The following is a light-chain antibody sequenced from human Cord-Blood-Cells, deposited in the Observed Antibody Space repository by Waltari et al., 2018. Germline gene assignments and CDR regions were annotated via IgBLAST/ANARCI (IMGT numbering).Light chain of an antibody. CDR3: SSYTSSSTRV. V-gene: IGLV2-14*01. Sequence: QSALTQPASVSGSPGQSITISCTGTSSDVGGYNYVSWDQQHPGKAPKLMIYEVSNRPSGVSNRFSCSKSGNTASLTISGLQAEDEADYYCSSYTSSSTRVFGTGTKVTVL. CDR2: EVS. CDR1: SSDVGGYNY. J-gene: IGLJ1*01.